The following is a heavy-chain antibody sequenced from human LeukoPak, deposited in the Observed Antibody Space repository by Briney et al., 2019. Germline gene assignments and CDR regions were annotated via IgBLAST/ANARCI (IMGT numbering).Heavy chain of an antibody. CDR3: ARLGRIAAAGMYYFDY. D-gene: IGHD6-13*01. Sequence: GGSLRLSCAACGFTFSSYWMSWVRQAPGKGLEWVANIKQEGSEKYYVDSVKGRFTISRDNAKNSLYLQMNSLRAEDTAVYYCARLGRIAAAGMYYFDYWGQGTLVTVSS. CDR2: IKQEGSEK. CDR1: GFTFSSYW. J-gene: IGHJ4*02. V-gene: IGHV3-7*01.